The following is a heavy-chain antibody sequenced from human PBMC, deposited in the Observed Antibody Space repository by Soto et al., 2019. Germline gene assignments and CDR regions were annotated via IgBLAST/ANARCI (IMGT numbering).Heavy chain of an antibody. D-gene: IGHD6-13*01. CDR1: VGIFRSDA. J-gene: IGHJ5*02. CDR3: ARGGTVATYKGAFDH. Sequence: SGKVCCNAPVGIFRSDAINWLRQAPGQGLEWMGGIIPMFGTANYAQNFQGRVTITADKSTSTAYMDLSGLRPEYTAMYYCARGGTVATYKGAFDHWGQGTLVTVSS. CDR2: IIPMFGTA. V-gene: IGHV1-69*06.